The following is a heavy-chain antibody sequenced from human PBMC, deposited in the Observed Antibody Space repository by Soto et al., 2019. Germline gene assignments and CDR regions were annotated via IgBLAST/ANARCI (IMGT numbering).Heavy chain of an antibody. V-gene: IGHV4-39*01. CDR3: ARSSITPRLFMYPFDY. CDR2: IYYDGNT. D-gene: IGHD6-6*01. Sequence: QLQLQESGPGLVKPSETLSLTCAVSGGSITSSSHYWGWIRQPPGKGLECIANIYYDGNTYYNPSLKSRVTLSLDTSKNQFSLRLTSVTAADTAVYYCARSSITPRLFMYPFDYWGQGTLVTVSS. CDR1: GGSITSSSHY. J-gene: IGHJ4*02.